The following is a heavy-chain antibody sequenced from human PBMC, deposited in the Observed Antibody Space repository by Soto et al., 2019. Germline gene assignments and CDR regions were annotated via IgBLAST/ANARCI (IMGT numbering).Heavy chain of an antibody. CDR3: TTDLGGSGMDV. V-gene: IGHV3-15*01. J-gene: IGHJ6*02. CDR1: GFTFRNAW. D-gene: IGHD6-25*01. Sequence: EVQLVESGGGLVKPGGSLRLSCAASGFTFRNAWMSWVRQAPGKGLEWVGRIKSKTDGGTTDYAAPVKGRFTISRDDSKDTLYLQMNSLKTEDTAVYYCTTDLGGSGMDVWGQGTTVTVSS. CDR2: IKSKTDGGTT.